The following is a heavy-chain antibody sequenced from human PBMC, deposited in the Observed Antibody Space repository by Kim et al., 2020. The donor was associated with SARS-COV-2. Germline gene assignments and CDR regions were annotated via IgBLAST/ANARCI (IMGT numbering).Heavy chain of an antibody. CDR3: AKDMEPGSSWYNFDY. Sequence: GGSLRLSCAASGFTFDDYAMHWVRQAPGKGLEWVSGISWNSGSIGYADSVKGRFTISRDNAKNSLYLQMNSLRAEDTALYYCAKDMEPGSSWYNFDYWG. D-gene: IGHD6-13*01. J-gene: IGHJ4*01. V-gene: IGHV3-9*01. CDR1: GFTFDDYA. CDR2: ISWNSGSI.